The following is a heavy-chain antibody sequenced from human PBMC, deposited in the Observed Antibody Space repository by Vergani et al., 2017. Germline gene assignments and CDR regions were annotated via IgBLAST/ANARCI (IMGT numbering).Heavy chain of an antibody. CDR3: ANWAGYESSGYWQGPFDY. Sequence: EVHLLESGGGLIQPGGSLRISCAASGFTFDNYAMTWVRQAPGKGLQWVSGISGSGSSKFYEDSLKGRVTISRDNAKNSLYLQMNSLRAEDTAVYYCANWAGYESSGYWQGPFDYWGQGTLVTVSS. CDR1: GFTFDNYA. V-gene: IGHV3-23*01. D-gene: IGHD3-22*01. CDR2: ISGSGSSK. J-gene: IGHJ4*02.